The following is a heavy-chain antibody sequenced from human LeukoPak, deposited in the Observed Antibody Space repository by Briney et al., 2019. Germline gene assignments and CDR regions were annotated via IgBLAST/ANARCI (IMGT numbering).Heavy chain of an antibody. J-gene: IGHJ5*02. CDR3: ARDVHGDYGSGWFDP. CDR1: GGTFNNSA. D-gene: IGHD4-17*01. Sequence: SVKVSCKTSGGTFNNSAISWVRQAPGQGLEWLGGIMPLFGTAGYAQKFQGRVTITKDESTRTVHLELTSLTSDDTAVYYCARDVHGDYGSGWFDPWGQGTLVSVSS. V-gene: IGHV1-69*05. CDR2: IMPLFGTA.